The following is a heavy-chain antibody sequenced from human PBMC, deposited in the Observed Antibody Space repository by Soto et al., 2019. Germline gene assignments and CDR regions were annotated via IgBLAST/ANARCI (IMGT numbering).Heavy chain of an antibody. D-gene: IGHD6-6*01. J-gene: IGHJ3*02. CDR3: ARKASFDAFDI. Sequence: SVKVSCKASGGTFSSYAISWVRQAPGQGLEWMGGIIPIFGTANYAQKFQGRVTITTDASTSTAYMELRSLRSDDTAVYYCARKASFDAFDIWGQGTMVTVSS. V-gene: IGHV1-69*05. CDR2: IIPIFGTA. CDR1: GGTFSSYA.